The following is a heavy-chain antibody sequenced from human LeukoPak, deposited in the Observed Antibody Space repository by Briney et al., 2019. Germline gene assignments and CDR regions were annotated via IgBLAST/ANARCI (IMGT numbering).Heavy chain of an antibody. V-gene: IGHV3-53*01. Sequence: GESLRLSCAASGFTVSSNYMSWVRQAPGKGLEWVSVIYSGGSTYYADSVKGRFTISRHNSKNTLYLQMNSLRAEDTAVYYCARDLMVRGVITDYYYYGMDVWGQGTTVTVSS. D-gene: IGHD3-10*01. J-gene: IGHJ6*02. CDR3: ARDLMVRGVITDYYYYGMDV. CDR1: GFTVSSNY. CDR2: IYSGGST.